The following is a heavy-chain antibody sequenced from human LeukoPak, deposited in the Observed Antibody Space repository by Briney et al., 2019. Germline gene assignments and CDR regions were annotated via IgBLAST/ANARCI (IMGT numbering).Heavy chain of an antibody. CDR2: TSSSDAGT. Sequence: GGSLRLSCAASGFALSSYAMSWVRQAPGKGLEWVSATSSSDAGTYHAESVRGRFTISRDNSKNTLYLQMNSLTAEDTAMYYCLRAYHPGGWFDPWGQGTLVTVSS. J-gene: IGHJ5*02. CDR1: GFALSSYA. CDR3: LRAYHPGGWFDP. D-gene: IGHD2-21*01. V-gene: IGHV3-23*01.